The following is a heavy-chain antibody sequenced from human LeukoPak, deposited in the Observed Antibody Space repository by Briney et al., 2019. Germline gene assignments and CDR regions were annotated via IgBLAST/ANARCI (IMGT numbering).Heavy chain of an antibody. CDR2: IYYSGST. CDR1: GGSISSYY. CDR3: ARHGPPTYYYGSGSYGAFDI. D-gene: IGHD3-10*01. Sequence: PSQTLSLTCTVSGGSISSYYWSWIRQPPGKGLEWIGYIYYSGSTNYNPSLKSRVTISVDTSKNQFSLKLSSVTAADTAVYYCARHGPPTYYYGSGSYGAFDIWGQGTMVTVSS. V-gene: IGHV4-59*08. J-gene: IGHJ3*02.